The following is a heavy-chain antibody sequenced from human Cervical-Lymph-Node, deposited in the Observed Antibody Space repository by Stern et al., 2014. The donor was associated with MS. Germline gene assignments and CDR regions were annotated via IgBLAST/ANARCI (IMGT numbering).Heavy chain of an antibody. D-gene: IGHD3-16*01. Sequence: VQLVESGGGVVQPGRSLRLSCAASGFNFRSYAMNWVRQAPGKGLEWVAVITYDGKNEYYVDSVKGRLTISRNNSKNTLFLQMNSLRTEDTAVYYCARERFRGMDVWGRGTTVIVS. CDR3: ARERFRGMDV. J-gene: IGHJ6*02. V-gene: IGHV3-30*04. CDR1: GFNFRSYA. CDR2: ITYDGKNE.